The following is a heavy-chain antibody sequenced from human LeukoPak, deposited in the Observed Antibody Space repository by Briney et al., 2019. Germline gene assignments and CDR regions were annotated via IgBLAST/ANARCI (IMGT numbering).Heavy chain of an antibody. CDR3: ARRDIVATIRREGYYYYGMDV. V-gene: IGHV1-2*02. CDR1: GYTFTSYY. J-gene: IGHJ6*02. Sequence: GASVKVSCKASGYTFTSYYMHWVRQAPGQGLEWMGWINPNSGGTNYAQKLQGRVTMTTDTSTSTAYMELRSLRSDDTAVYYCARRDIVATIRREGYYYYGMDVWGQGTTVTVSS. D-gene: IGHD5-12*01. CDR2: INPNSGGT.